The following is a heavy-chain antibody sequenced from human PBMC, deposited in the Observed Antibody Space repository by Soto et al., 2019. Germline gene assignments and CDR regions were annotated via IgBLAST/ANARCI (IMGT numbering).Heavy chain of an antibody. CDR2: ISAYNGNT. V-gene: IGHV1-18*01. CDR1: GYTFPSYG. D-gene: IGHD6-19*01. J-gene: IGHJ4*02. Sequence: ASVKVSCKASGYTFPSYGISWVRQAPGQGLEWMGWISAYNGNTNYAQKLQGRVTMTTDTSTSTVYMELSSLRSEDTAVYYCARDFGYSSGWFCTDYWGQGTLVTVSS. CDR3: ARDFGYSSGWFCTDY.